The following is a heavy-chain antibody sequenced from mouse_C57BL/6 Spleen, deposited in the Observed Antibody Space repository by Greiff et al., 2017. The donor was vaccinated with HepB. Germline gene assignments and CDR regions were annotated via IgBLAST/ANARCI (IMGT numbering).Heavy chain of an antibody. CDR3: ARTVTTVVASSYWYFDV. CDR1: GYTFTSYW. V-gene: IGHV1-72*01. J-gene: IGHJ1*03. Sequence: QVQLQQPGAELVKPGASVKLSCKASGYTFTSYWMHWVKQRPGRGLEWIGRIDPNSGGTKYNEKFKSEATLTVDKPSSTAYMQLSSLTSEDSAVYYCARTVTTVVASSYWYFDVWGTGTTVTVSS. D-gene: IGHD1-1*01. CDR2: IDPNSGGT.